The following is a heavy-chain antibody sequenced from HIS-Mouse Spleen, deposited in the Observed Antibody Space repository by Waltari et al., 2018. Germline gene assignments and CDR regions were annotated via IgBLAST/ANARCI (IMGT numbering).Heavy chain of an antibody. CDR2: MNPNSGNT. Sequence: QVQLVQSGAEVKKPGASVKVSCKASGYTFTSYDITLGRQATGQGLEWMGWMNPNSGNTGYAQKFQGRVTMTRNTSISTAYMELSSLRSEDTAVYYCAARYSGYDYYYYGMDVWGQGTTVTVSS. CDR3: AARYSGYDYYYYGMDV. CDR1: GYTFTSYD. J-gene: IGHJ6*02. V-gene: IGHV1-8*01. D-gene: IGHD5-12*01.